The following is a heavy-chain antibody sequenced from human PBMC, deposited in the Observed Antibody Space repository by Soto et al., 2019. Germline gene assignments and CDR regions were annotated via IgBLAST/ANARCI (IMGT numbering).Heavy chain of an antibody. CDR3: ARAFSFGVVIYADAFDI. V-gene: IGHV1-8*01. D-gene: IGHD3-3*01. CDR1: GYPFTSYD. J-gene: IGHJ3*02. CDR2: MNPNSGNT. Sequence: GASVKVSCKASGYPFTSYDINWVRQATGQGLEWMGWMNPNSGNTGYAQKFQGRVTMTRNTSISTAYMELSSLRSEDTAVYYCARAFSFGVVIYADAFDIWGQGTMVTVSS.